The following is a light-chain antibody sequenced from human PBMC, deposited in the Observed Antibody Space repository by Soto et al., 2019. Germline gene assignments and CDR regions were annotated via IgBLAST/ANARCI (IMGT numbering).Light chain of an antibody. CDR2: ETD. J-gene: IGKJ2*01. CDR1: QSVSNF. V-gene: IGKV3-11*01. Sequence: EIVLTQSPATLSLSPGETATLSCRASQSVSNFLAWYQQKPGQAPRLLIYETDHRATGIPDRFSGSGSGTDFALTITSLEPEDFAVYHCQQRSNWPPIFGQGSNLEIK. CDR3: QQRSNWPPI.